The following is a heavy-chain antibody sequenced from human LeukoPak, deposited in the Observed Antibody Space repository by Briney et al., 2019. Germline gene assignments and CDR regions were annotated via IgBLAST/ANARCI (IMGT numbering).Heavy chain of an antibody. D-gene: IGHD1-26*01. J-gene: IGHJ4*02. CDR3: AKGGKWDVTPFDY. Sequence: GGSLRLSCAASGFTFNNYVMNWVRQAPGKGLEWVSAITDSSTSTYYADSVKGRFTISRHNSKNTLYLQMNSLRAEDTAVYYCAKGGKWDVTPFDYWGQGTLVTVSS. CDR2: ITDSSTST. V-gene: IGHV3-23*01. CDR1: GFTFNNYV.